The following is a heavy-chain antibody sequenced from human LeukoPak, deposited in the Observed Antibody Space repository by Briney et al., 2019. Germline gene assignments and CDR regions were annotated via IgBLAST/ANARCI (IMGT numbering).Heavy chain of an antibody. V-gene: IGHV3-23*01. D-gene: IGHD4-17*01. CDR3: AKDPTPYADHPFDY. CDR1: GFPFGNYG. CDR2: FSGSGGST. Sequence: QLGGPLRLSCGAYGFPFGNYGRSRCRPAPGKGLAWGGAFSGSGGSTYYADSVKGWFTISRDNSKNTLYLQMNSLRAEDTAVYYCAKDPTPYADHPFDYWGRGTLVTVSS. J-gene: IGHJ4*02.